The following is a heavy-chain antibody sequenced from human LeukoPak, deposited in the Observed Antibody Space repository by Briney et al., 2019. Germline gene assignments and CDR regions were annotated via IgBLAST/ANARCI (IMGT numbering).Heavy chain of an antibody. J-gene: IGHJ5*02. Sequence: SGPTLLKPTQPPTVTSTFSGFSLSTSGLRVGWIRQPPGKALEWLAVIYWDDDKRYSPSLKSRLTITKDTSKNQVVLTMTNKDPVDTATYYCALLPDIAAAGIINWFDPWGQGTLVTVSS. CDR1: GFSLSTSGLR. CDR2: IYWDDDK. D-gene: IGHD6-13*01. CDR3: ALLPDIAAAGIINWFDP. V-gene: IGHV2-5*02.